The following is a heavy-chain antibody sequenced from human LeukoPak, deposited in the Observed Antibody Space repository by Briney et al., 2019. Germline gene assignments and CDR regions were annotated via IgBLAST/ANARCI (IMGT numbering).Heavy chain of an antibody. D-gene: IGHD3-22*01. CDR2: IYYSGST. V-gene: IGHV4-39*01. CDR3: ARQAIVVVTRGAFDI. CDR1: GGSISSSSYY. Sequence: PSETLSLTCTVSGGSISSSSYYWGWIRQPPGKGLEWIGSIYYSGSTYYNPSLKSRVTISVDTSKNQFSLKLSSVTAADTAVYYCARQAIVVVTRGAFDIWGQGTMVTVPS. J-gene: IGHJ3*02.